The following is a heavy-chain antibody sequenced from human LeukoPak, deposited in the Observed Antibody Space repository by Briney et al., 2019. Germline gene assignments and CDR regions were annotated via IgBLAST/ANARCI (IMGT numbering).Heavy chain of an antibody. CDR1: GGSISSYY. CDR2: IYYSGST. V-gene: IGHV4-59*08. Sequence: PSETLSLTCTVSGGSISSYYWSWIRQPPGKGLEWIGYIYYSGSTNYNPSLKSRVTISVDTSKNQFSLKLSSVTAADTAVYYCARHWHSSSWYSGYFDYWGQGTLVTVSS. J-gene: IGHJ4*02. D-gene: IGHD6-13*01. CDR3: ARHWHSSSWYSGYFDY.